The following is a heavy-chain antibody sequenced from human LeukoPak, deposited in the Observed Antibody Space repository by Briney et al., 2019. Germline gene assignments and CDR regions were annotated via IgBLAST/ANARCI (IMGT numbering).Heavy chain of an antibody. V-gene: IGHV3-30*18. CDR2: ISYDGSNK. D-gene: IGHD2-15*01. J-gene: IGHJ4*02. Sequence: GGSLEPLLAASGFTFSSYGMHWVRQAPGKGLEWVAVISYDGSNKYYADSVKGRFTISRDNSKNTLYLQMNSLRAEDTAVYYCAKEVAVEYYFDYWGGAKVITVSS. CDR1: GFTFSSYG. CDR3: AKEVAVEYYFDY.